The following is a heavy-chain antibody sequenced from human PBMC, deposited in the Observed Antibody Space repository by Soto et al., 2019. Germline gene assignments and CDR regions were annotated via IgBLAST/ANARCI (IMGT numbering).Heavy chain of an antibody. CDR2: IYWGDDK. Sequence: QITLKESGPTLVKPTQTLTLTCTFSGFSLSTSGVGVGWIRQPPGKALEWLALIYWGDDKRYSPSLKSSLTHTEDTSQHQGLLTMTNLDPTDTATYYCAHTYDVDYGGGYFDYWGQGALVTVSS. J-gene: IGHJ4*02. CDR3: AHTYDVDYGGGYFDY. V-gene: IGHV2-5*02. CDR1: GFSLSTSGVG. D-gene: IGHD4-17*01.